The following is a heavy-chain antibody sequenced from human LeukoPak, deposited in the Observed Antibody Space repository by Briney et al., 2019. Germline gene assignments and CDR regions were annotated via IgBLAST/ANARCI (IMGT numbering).Heavy chain of an antibody. Sequence: TVGSLRLSCAATGFTFNTFAMHWVRPAPGKGLEWLGLISYVGDKQISPDSLKGRFSFSRDNSTNTLYLHMNTLRTQDTRLFYIARESYEGATRAYNWFDPWGQGTLVSVSS. J-gene: IGHJ5*02. CDR1: GFTFNTFA. V-gene: IGHV3-30*11. D-gene: IGHD1-26*01. CDR3: ARESYEGATRAYNWFDP. CDR2: ISYVGDKQ.